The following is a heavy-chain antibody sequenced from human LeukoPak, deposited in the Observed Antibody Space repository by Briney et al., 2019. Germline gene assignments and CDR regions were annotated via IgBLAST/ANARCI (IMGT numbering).Heavy chain of an antibody. Sequence: SETLSLTCAVYGGSFSGYYWSWIRQPPGKGLEWIGEINHSGSTNYNPSLKSRVTISVDTSKNQFSLKLSSMTAADTAVYYCARRTRRPTSDYWGQGTLVTVSS. CDR3: ARRTRRPTSDY. CDR2: INHSGST. J-gene: IGHJ4*02. V-gene: IGHV4-34*01. CDR1: GGSFSGYY. D-gene: IGHD1-1*01.